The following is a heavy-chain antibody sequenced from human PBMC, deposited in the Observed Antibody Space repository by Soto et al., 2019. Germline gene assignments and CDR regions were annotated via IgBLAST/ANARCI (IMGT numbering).Heavy chain of an antibody. D-gene: IGHD6-13*01. J-gene: IGHJ4*02. Sequence: QVQLKQWGAGLLKPSETLSLTCAVYDGSFSDDYWSWIRQPPGKGLEWIGEINHRGSTNYDPSLKGRVTLSIDTSKKQFSLKLSSVTAADTAVYYCARRVSVLYYFDYWGQGTLVTVSS. CDR2: INHRGST. V-gene: IGHV4-34*01. CDR1: DGSFSDDY. CDR3: ARRVSVLYYFDY.